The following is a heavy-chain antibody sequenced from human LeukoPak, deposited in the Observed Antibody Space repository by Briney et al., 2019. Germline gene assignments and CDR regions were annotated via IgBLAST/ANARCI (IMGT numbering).Heavy chain of an antibody. V-gene: IGHV3-9*01. CDR3: ARGHWGLDS. CDR2: ISWNSGSI. J-gene: IGHJ4*02. D-gene: IGHD7-27*01. Sequence: PGGSLRLSCAASGFTFDDYAMHWVRQAPGKGLEWVSGISWNSGSIGYADSVKGRFTLSRNNARNSLYLQMNSLRAEDTAVYYCARGHWGLDSWGQGTLVSVSS. CDR1: GFTFDDYA.